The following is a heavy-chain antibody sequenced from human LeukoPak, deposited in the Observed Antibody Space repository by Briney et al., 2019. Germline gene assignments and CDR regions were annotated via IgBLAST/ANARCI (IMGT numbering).Heavy chain of an antibody. V-gene: IGHV3-11*04. D-gene: IGHD2-2*01. CDR2: ISSSGSTI. CDR3: ARDEGEDIVVVPAANGY. Sequence: GGSLRLSCAASGFTFSDYYVSWIRQAPGKGLAWVSYISSSGSTIYYADSVKGRFPISRDNAKNSLYLQMNSLRAEDTAVYYCARDEGEDIVVVPAANGYWGQGTLVTVSS. CDR1: GFTFSDYY. J-gene: IGHJ4*02.